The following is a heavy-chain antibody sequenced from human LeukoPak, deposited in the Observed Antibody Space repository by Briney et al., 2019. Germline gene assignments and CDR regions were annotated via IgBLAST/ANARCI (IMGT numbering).Heavy chain of an antibody. J-gene: IGHJ4*02. CDR3: TREGDFDY. CDR1: GFNFNTYA. CDR2: MWPDGSDR. V-gene: IGHV3-30*02. D-gene: IGHD1-26*01. Sequence: GGSLRLSCAASGFNFNTYAMHWVRQAPGQGLEWVAFMWPDGSDRFYADSVKGRFTISRDNSKNTLYLQMDSLRPEDTAMYYCTREGDFDYWGQGTLVTVSS.